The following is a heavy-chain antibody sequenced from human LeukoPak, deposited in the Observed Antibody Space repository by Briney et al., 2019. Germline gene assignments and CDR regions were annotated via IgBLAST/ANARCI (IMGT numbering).Heavy chain of an antibody. D-gene: IGHD2-2*01. CDR3: ALSAATGGMDV. CDR2: ISYDGSNK. CDR1: GFTFSSYA. V-gene: IGHV3-30*04. J-gene: IGHJ6*02. Sequence: GGSLRLSCAASGFTFSSYAMHWVRQAPGKGLEWVAVISYDGSNKYYADSVKGRFTISRDNSKNTLYLQMNSLRAEDTAVYYCALSAATGGMDVWGQGTTVTVSS.